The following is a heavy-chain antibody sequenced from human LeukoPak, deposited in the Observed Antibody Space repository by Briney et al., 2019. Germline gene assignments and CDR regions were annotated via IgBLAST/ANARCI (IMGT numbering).Heavy chain of an antibody. CDR2: IYHSGST. Sequence: SETLSLTCGVAGYSISSDYYWGWIRQPPGKGLEGIGKIYHSGSTYYNPSLESRVTISIDTSKNQFTLKLSSVTAADTAVYYCARLFLMGSTPHYFDYWGQGTLVTVSS. D-gene: IGHD2-8*01. V-gene: IGHV4-38-2*01. CDR1: GYSISSDYY. CDR3: ARLFLMGSTPHYFDY. J-gene: IGHJ4*02.